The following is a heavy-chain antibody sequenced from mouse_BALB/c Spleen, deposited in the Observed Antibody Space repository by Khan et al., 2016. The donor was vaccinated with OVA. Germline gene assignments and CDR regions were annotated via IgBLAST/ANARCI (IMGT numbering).Heavy chain of an antibody. Sequence: VQLQESGPEVVKPGASVKMSCKASGYTFIRNYVHWVKQRPGQGLDWIGWIYPGAGRTKYNEKFKGKTTLTADNSSTIAYMLLSSLTSEDSAIYFCAISYYGSYWYFDVWGAGTTVTVSS. J-gene: IGHJ1*01. D-gene: IGHD1-1*01. CDR2: IYPGAGRT. V-gene: IGHV1S56*01. CDR3: AISYYGSYWYFDV. CDR1: GYTFIRNY.